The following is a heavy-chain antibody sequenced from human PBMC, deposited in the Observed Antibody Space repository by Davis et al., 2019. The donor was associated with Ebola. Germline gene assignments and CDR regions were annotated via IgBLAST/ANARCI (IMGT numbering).Heavy chain of an antibody. CDR3: ARPMLGAISGHAGVDV. CDR1: GYTFTSYG. J-gene: IGHJ6*02. Sequence: AASVKVSCKASGYTFTSYGISWVRQAPGQGLEWMGWINPNSGGTNYAQKFQGWVTMTRDTSISTAYMELSRLRSDDTAVYYCARPMLGAISGHAGVDVWGQGTTVTVSS. D-gene: IGHD3-10*01. V-gene: IGHV1-2*04. CDR2: INPNSGGT.